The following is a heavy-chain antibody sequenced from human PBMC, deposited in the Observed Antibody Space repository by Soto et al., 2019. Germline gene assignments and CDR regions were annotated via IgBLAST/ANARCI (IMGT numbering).Heavy chain of an antibody. Sequence: EVQLVESGGGLVKPGGSLRLSCAASGFSFTSAWMNWVRQIPGKGLEWVGRIKTNIDGGATDYSAPVKGRFTISRDDSKDPVDLQMNSLKTGDTAVYYCTTGRGGSAYVPGAYWGQGALVTVSS. CDR1: GFSFTSAW. J-gene: IGHJ4*02. CDR2: IKTNIDGGAT. V-gene: IGHV3-15*07. CDR3: TTGRGGSAYVPGAY. D-gene: IGHD5-12*01.